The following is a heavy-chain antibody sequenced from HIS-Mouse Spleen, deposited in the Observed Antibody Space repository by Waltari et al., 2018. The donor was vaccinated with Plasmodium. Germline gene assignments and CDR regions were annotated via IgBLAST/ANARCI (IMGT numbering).Heavy chain of an antibody. CDR2: IYYSGST. Sequence: QLQLQESGPGLVKPSETLSLTCTVSGGSISSSSYYWGWIRQPPGKGLEWIVSIYYSGSTYANPSLKSRVTISVDTSKNQFSLKLSSVTAADTAVYYCARSIAAAGTEYFQHWGQGTLVTVSS. V-gene: IGHV4-39*07. D-gene: IGHD6-13*01. CDR3: ARSIAAAGTEYFQH. J-gene: IGHJ1*01. CDR1: GGSISSSSYY.